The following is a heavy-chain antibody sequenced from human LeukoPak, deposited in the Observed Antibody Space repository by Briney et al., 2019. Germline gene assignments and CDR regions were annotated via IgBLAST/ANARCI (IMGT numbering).Heavy chain of an antibody. V-gene: IGHV3-7*01. J-gene: IGHJ6*03. CDR3: AREYSSSWYSYYYYYMDV. D-gene: IGHD6-13*01. CDR1: GFTFSTYW. Sequence: GGSLRLSCAASGFTFSTYWMSWVRQAPGKGLEWVANIKQDESEKYYVDSVKGRFTISRDNAKNSLYLQMNSLRAEDTAVYYCAREYSSSWYSYYYYYMDVWGKGTTVTVSS. CDR2: IKQDESEK.